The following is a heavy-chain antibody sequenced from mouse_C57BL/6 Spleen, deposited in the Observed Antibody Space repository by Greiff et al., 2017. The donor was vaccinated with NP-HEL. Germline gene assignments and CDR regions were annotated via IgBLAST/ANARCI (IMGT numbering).Heavy chain of an antibody. CDR1: GYTFTSYW. Sequence: QVQLQQPGAELVKPGASVKLSCKASGYTFTSYWMQWVKQRPGQGLEWIGEIDPSDSYTNYNQKFKGKATLTVDPSSSTAYMQLSSLTSEDSAVYYCARGGLTGTSSGYFDVWGTGTTVTVSS. D-gene: IGHD4-1*01. CDR2: IDPSDSYT. J-gene: IGHJ1*03. CDR3: ARGGLTGTSSGYFDV. V-gene: IGHV1-50*01.